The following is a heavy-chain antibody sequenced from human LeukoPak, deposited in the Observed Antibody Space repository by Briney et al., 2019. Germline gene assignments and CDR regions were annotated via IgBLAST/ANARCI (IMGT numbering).Heavy chain of an antibody. CDR2: IYYSGST. J-gene: IGHJ6*02. V-gene: IGHV4-59*08. CDR1: GGSISSYY. Sequence: PSETLSLTCTVSGGSISSYYWSWIRQPPGKGLEWIGYIYYSGSTNYNPSLKSRVTISVDTSKNQFSLKLSSVTAADTAVYYCARRRRDRKGYYGMDVWGQGTTVTVSS. CDR3: ARRRRDRKGYYGMDV. D-gene: IGHD5-24*01.